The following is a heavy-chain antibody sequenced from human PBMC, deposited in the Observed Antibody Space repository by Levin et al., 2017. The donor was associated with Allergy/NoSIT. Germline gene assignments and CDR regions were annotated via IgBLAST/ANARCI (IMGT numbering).Heavy chain of an antibody. CDR3: ARNGDYGDYGVHY. CDR1: GFTFSSYT. Sequence: GGSLRLSCAASGFTFSSYTMNWVRQAPGKGLEWVSSISTSISYIHYADSVKGRFIISRDNAKNSLYLQMNSLRAEDTAVYYCARNGDYGDYGVHYWGQGTLVTVSS. D-gene: IGHD4-17*01. J-gene: IGHJ4*02. CDR2: ISTSISYI. V-gene: IGHV3-21*01.